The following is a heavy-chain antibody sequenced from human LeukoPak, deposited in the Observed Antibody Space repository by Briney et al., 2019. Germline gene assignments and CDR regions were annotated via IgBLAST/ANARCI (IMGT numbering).Heavy chain of an antibody. CDR2: IYPSGST. D-gene: IGHD3-9*01. Sequence: SETLSLTCTVSGGSISNYYWSWIRQPAGKGLEWIGRIYPSGSTSYNPSLESRVTMSADTSKNQFSLKLSSVTAADTAVYYCARGWVLTGYHYWYFDLWGRGTLVTVSS. CDR3: ARGWVLTGYHYWYFDL. J-gene: IGHJ2*01. V-gene: IGHV4-4*07. CDR1: GGSISNYY.